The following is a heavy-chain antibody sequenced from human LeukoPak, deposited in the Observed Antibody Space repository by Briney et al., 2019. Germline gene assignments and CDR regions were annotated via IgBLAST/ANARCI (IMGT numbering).Heavy chain of an antibody. D-gene: IGHD5-18*01. CDR3: ARGSRIWLYYYYYMDV. J-gene: IGHJ6*03. V-gene: IGHV3-21*01. Sequence: GGSLRLSCAASGFTFSSYSMNWVRQAPGKGLEWVSSISSSSSYIYYADSVKGRFTISRDNAKNSLYLQMNSLRAEDTAVYYCARGSRIWLYYYYYMDVRGKGTTVTVSS. CDR2: ISSSSSYI. CDR1: GFTFSSYS.